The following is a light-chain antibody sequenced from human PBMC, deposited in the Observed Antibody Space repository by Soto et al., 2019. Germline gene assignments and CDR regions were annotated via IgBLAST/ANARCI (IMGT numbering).Light chain of an antibody. Sequence: DIHMTQSPSSLSASVGDRVTITCRASQVISSWLVWYQQKPGNAPKLLIYKASTLQTGVPSRFSGSEAWTEFTLTISSLQREDFATYDCQQASSFPFTFGGGTEVQLK. J-gene: IGKJ4*01. V-gene: IGKV1-12*01. CDR1: QVISSW. CDR3: QQASSFPFT. CDR2: KAS.